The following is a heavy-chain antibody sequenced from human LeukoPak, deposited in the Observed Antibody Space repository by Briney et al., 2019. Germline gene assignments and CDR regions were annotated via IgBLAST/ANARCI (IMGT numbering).Heavy chain of an antibody. V-gene: IGHV4-39*07. CDR2: IYYSGST. D-gene: IGHD5-24*01. CDR1: GGSISSSSYY. J-gene: IGHJ3*02. CDR3: ARDRDGFNGGAFDI. Sequence: SETLSLTCTVSGGSISSSSYYWGWIRQPPGKGLEWIGSIYYSGSTYYNPSLKSRVTISVDTSKNQFSLQVNSVTAADTAVYYCARDRDGFNGGAFDIWGQGTKVTVSS.